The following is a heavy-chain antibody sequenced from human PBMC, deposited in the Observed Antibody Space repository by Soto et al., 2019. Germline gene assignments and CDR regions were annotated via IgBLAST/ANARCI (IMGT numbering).Heavy chain of an antibody. V-gene: IGHV5-51*01. Sequence: PGESLKISCKGSGYSFSSSWIAWVRQMPGKGLGWMGVIYPGDSDIRYSPSFQGQVAISADKSINTAYLQWSSLKASDTAMYYCARQGGVIRGDGTDVWGQGTTVTVSS. J-gene: IGHJ6*02. CDR2: IYPGDSDI. CDR1: GYSFSSSW. CDR3: ARQGGVIRGDGTDV. D-gene: IGHD2-21*01.